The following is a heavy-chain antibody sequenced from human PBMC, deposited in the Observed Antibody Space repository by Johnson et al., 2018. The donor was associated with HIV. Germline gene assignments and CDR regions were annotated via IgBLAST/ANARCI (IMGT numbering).Heavy chain of an antibody. CDR1: GFTFTNAW. Sequence: VESGGGLVKPGGSLRLSCAASGFTFTNAWMSWVRQAPGKGLEWIGRIQSKTDGGATDYAAPVKGRFTISRDDSKNTLYLQMNSLKTEDTAVYYCTTCPHDAFDIWGQGTMVTVSS. J-gene: IGHJ3*02. CDR3: TTCPHDAFDI. V-gene: IGHV3-15*01. CDR2: IQSKTDGGAT.